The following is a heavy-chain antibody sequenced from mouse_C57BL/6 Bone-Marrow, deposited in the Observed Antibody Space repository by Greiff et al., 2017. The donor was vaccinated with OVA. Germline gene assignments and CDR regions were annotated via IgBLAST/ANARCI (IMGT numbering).Heavy chain of an antibody. CDR1: GFTFSDYG. J-gene: IGHJ2*01. V-gene: IGHV5-17*01. CDR2: ISSGSSTI. CDR3: ARERGQDFDY. D-gene: IGHD3-3*01. Sequence: EVKLMESGGGLVKPGGSLKLSCAASGFTFSDYGMHWVRQAPEKGLAWVAYISSGSSTIYYADTVKGRFPISRDNAKNTRFLQMTRLRSEDTAMYYCARERGQDFDYWGQGTTLTVSS.